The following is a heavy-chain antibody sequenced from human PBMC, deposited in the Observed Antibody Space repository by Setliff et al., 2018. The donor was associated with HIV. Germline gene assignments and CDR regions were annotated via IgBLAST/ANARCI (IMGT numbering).Heavy chain of an antibody. D-gene: IGHD6-19*01. J-gene: IGHJ3*01. CDR1: GGSISSYY. V-gene: IGHV4-59*01. CDR3: VRASSGWYSAHDAFDF. CDR2: IYYTGTT. Sequence: PSETLSPTCTVSGGSISSYYWSWIRQPPRKGLEWIGYIYYTGTTNYNPSLKSRVTISVDTSKNQFSLKLSSVTAADTAVSYCVRASSGWYSAHDAFDFWGQGTMVTVSS.